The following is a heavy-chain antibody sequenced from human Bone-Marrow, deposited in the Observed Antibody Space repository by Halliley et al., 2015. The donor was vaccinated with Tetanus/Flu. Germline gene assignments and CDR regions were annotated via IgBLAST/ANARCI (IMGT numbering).Heavy chain of an antibody. V-gene: IGHV4-38-2*01. J-gene: IGHJ5*02. CDR2: IFHSGSS. CDR3: ARAGGVGPPKGNWFDP. D-gene: IGHD1-26*01. CDR1: AFSIISGYY. Sequence: TLSLTCDVSAFSIISGYYWGWIRQPPGKGPEWIGHIFHSGSSYYNPSLKSRVTISVDTSKNNFSLKLRSVTAADTAVYYCARAGGVGPPKGNWFDPWGQGTLVTVSS.